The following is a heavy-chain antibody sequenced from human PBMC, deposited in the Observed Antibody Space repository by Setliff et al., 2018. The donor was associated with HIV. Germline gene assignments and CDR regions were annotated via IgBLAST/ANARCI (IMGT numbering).Heavy chain of an antibody. Sequence: PSETLSLTCTVTGGSISSGGLYWTWIRQHPGKGLEWIGYIYNTVSTYHSPSLESRVTISIDTSKNQFSLKLSSVTAADTAVYFCARGRGSSSSWPIDYWGQGTLVTVSS. CDR2: IYNTVST. D-gene: IGHD6-13*01. V-gene: IGHV4-31*03. J-gene: IGHJ4*02. CDR1: GGSISSGGLY. CDR3: ARGRGSSSSWPIDY.